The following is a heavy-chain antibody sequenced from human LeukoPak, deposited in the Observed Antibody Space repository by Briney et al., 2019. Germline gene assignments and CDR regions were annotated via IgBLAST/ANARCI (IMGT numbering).Heavy chain of an antibody. V-gene: IGHV1-69*04. CDR3: ASLGSEGGKHSDY. CDR2: IIPILGIA. J-gene: IGHJ4*02. Sequence: SVKVSCKSSGGTFSSYAISWVRQAPGQGLEWMGRIIPILGIANYAQKFQGRVTITADKSTSTAYMELSSLRSEDTAVYYCASLGSEGGKHSDYWGQGTLVTVSS. D-gene: IGHD3-10*01. CDR1: GGTFSSYA.